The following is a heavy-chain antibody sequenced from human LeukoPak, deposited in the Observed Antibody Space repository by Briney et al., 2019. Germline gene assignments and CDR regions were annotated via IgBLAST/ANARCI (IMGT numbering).Heavy chain of an antibody. D-gene: IGHD1-26*01. Sequence: ASVKVSCRASGYTFHTYDITWVRQAPGQGLEWMGWIRSQNGATNYAQKLQGGVTMTTDASTSTVHMELRSLRSDDTAVYYCARVGRSGSPGAFDIWGQGAMVIVSA. V-gene: IGHV1-18*01. CDR2: IRSQNGAT. J-gene: IGHJ3*02. CDR3: ARVGRSGSPGAFDI. CDR1: GYTFHTYD.